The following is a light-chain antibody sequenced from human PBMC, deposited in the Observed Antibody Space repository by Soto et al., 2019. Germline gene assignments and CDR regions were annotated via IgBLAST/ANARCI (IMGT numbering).Light chain of an antibody. CDR2: LGS. CDR1: QSLLHSNGYNY. J-gene: IGKJ5*01. V-gene: IGKV2-28*01. Sequence: DIVMTQSPLSLPVTPGEPASISCRSSQSLLHSNGYNYLDWYLQKPGQSPQLLIYLGSNRASGVPDRCSGSGSGKDFTLKISRVEAEDVGVYYCMQALQTITFGQGTRLEIK. CDR3: MQALQTIT.